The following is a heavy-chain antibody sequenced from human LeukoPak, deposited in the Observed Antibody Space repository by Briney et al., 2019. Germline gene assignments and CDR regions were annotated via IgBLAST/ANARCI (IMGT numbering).Heavy chain of an antibody. V-gene: IGHV3-23*01. CDR1: GFSFSTYD. CDR2: VSTTGGYT. CDR3: AKKPATIKFPFDI. D-gene: IGHD5-12*01. J-gene: IGHJ4*02. Sequence: GGSLRLSCVGSGFSFSTYDMGWVRQTPGKGLEWVSAVSTTGGYTEDADSVKGRFTISRDNSQNTLFLQMHSLRAEDTAVYXCAKKPATIKFPFDIWGQGTLVTDSP.